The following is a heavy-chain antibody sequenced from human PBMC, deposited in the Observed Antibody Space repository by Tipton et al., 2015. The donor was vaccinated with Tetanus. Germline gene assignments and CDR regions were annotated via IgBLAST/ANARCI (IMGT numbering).Heavy chain of an antibody. Sequence: SGFTFSSYGMHWVRQAPGKGLERVAIIWYDGSNKYYADSVKGRFTISRDNSKNTLYLQMNSLRAEDTAVYYCARASRSCFDYWGQVTLVTVSS. CDR2: IWYDGSNK. J-gene: IGHJ4*02. D-gene: IGHD2-15*01. V-gene: IGHV3-33*01. CDR1: GFTFSSYG. CDR3: ARASRSCFDY.